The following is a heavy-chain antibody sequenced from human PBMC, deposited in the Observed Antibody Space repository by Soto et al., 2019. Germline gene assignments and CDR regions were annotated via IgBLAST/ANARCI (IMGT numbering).Heavy chain of an antibody. CDR2: ISYDGSNK. J-gene: IGHJ6*02. V-gene: IGHV3-30-3*01. CDR1: GFTFSSYA. Sequence: QVQLVESGGGVVQPGRSLRLSCAASGFTFSSYAMHWVRQAPGKGLEWVAVISYDGSNKYYADSVKGRFTISRDNSXNXLXXQMNSLRAEDTAVYYGARDGGITMVRGVIHYGMDVWGQGTTVTVSS. D-gene: IGHD3-10*01. CDR3: ARDGGITMVRGVIHYGMDV.